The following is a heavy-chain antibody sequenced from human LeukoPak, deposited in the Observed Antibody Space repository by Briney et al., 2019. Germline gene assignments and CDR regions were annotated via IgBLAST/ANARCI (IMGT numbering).Heavy chain of an antibody. Sequence: GGSLRLSCAASGFTFSSYGMHWVRRAPGKGLEWVAVIWYDGSNKYYADSVKGRFTISRDNSKNTLYLQMNSLRAEDTAVYYCAKDHDCSSTSCYDGVDYWGQGTLVTVSS. CDR1: GFTFSSYG. CDR3: AKDHDCSSTSCYDGVDY. D-gene: IGHD2-2*01. CDR2: IWYDGSNK. V-gene: IGHV3-33*06. J-gene: IGHJ4*02.